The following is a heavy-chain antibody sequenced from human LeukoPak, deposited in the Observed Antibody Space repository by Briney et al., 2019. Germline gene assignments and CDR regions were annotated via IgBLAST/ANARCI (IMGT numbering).Heavy chain of an antibody. Sequence: SETLSLTCTVSGGSISSYYWSWIRQPAGKGLEWIGRIYTSGSTNYNPSLKSRATMSVDTSKNQFSLKLNSVTAADTAVYYCARDTEWLYYYYMDVWGKGTTVTVSS. CDR2: IYTSGST. V-gene: IGHV4-4*07. J-gene: IGHJ6*03. CDR3: ARDTEWLYYYYMDV. D-gene: IGHD5-12*01. CDR1: GGSISSYY.